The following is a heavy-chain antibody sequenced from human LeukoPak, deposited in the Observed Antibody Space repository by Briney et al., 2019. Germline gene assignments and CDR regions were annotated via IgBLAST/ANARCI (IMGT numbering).Heavy chain of an antibody. CDR1: GFTFNRYW. CDR3: ARERGTIYMFEY. D-gene: IGHD2/OR15-2a*01. V-gene: IGHV3-74*01. J-gene: IGHJ4*02. Sequence: PGGSLRVYCAASGFTFNRYWMHWVRQVPGKGLVWVSRINSDGSSTTYADSVKGRFTISRDNARNTLYLQMNSLRAEDTAVYYCARERGTIYMFEYWGQVTLVTVSS. CDR2: INSDGSST.